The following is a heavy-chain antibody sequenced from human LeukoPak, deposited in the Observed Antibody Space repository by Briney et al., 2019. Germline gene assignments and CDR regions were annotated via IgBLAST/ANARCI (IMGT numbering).Heavy chain of an antibody. CDR1: GYTFTSYG. D-gene: IGHD6-19*01. CDR2: ISTSKGNT. Sequence: ASVKVSCKTFGYTFTSYGITWVRRAPGQGLEWMGWISTSKGNTIYAQKYQGRVTLTTDKSTSTAYMELRSLRSDDTAVYYCARDKQYAFDIWGQGTMVTVSS. J-gene: IGHJ3*02. V-gene: IGHV1-18*01. CDR3: ARDKQYAFDI.